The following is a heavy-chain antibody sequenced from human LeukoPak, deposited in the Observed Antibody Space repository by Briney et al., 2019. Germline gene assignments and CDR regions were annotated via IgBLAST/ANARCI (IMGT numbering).Heavy chain of an antibody. Sequence: GGSLRLSCAASGFTVSSYEMKWVRQAPGKGLEWVSYISSSGRTIYYADSVKGRFTISRDNAKNSLYLQMNSLRAEDTAVYYCAELGITMIGGVWGKGTTVTISS. CDR1: GFTVSSYE. V-gene: IGHV3-48*03. J-gene: IGHJ6*04. D-gene: IGHD3-10*02. CDR2: ISSSGRTI. CDR3: AELGITMIGGV.